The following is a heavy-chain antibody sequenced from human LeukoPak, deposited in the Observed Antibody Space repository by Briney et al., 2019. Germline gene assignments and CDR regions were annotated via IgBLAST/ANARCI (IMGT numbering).Heavy chain of an antibody. D-gene: IGHD1-26*01. CDR3: VKFRGATDHYYYYMDV. CDR1: GFSFSTHA. J-gene: IGHJ6*03. Sequence: GGSLRLSCAASGFSFSTHAMTWVRQAPGKGLEWVSAISDSGGYTYSADSVKGRFAISRDNSKNTVYLQMNSLRVEDTAVYYCVKFRGATDHYYYYMDVWGKGTTVTVSS. CDR2: ISDSGGYT. V-gene: IGHV3-23*01.